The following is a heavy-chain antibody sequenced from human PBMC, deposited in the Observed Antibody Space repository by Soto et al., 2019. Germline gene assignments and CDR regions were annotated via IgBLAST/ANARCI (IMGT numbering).Heavy chain of an antibody. J-gene: IGHJ6*03. CDR1: GGSFSGYY. V-gene: IGHV4-34*01. CDR3: ARFPPSRELVPHYYYYYYMDV. Sequence: SETLSLTCAVYGGSFSGYYWSWIRQPPGKGLEWIGEINQSGSTNYNPSLKSRVTISVDTSKNQFSLKLSSVTAADTAVYYCARFPPSRELVPHYYYYYYMDVWGKGTTVTVSS. CDR2: INQSGST. D-gene: IGHD6-13*01.